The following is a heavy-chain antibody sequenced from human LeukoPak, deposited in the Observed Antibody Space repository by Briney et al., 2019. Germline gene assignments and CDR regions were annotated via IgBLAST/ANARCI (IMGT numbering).Heavy chain of an antibody. D-gene: IGHD3-10*01. CDR1: GYTFTSYY. V-gene: IGHV1-46*01. CDR2: INPSGGST. Sequence: ASVKVSCKASGYTFTSYYMHWVRQAPGQGLEWVGIINPSGGSTTYAQKFQGRVTMTRDTSTSTVYMELSSLRSEDTAVYSCARSPFAQPFDYWGQGTLATVSS. J-gene: IGHJ4*02. CDR3: ARSPFAQPFDY.